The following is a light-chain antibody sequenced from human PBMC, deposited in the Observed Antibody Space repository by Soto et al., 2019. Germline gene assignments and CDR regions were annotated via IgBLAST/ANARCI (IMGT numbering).Light chain of an antibody. V-gene: IGLV3-21*04. CDR3: QVWDTSSTDHPLYV. CDR2: YDS. Sequence: SYELTQPPSVSVAPGHTATITCGGDNIESRSVHWYQQKPGQAPVLVICYDSDRPSGIPERFSGSNSGNTATLTISRVEAGDEADYYCQVWDTSSTDHPLYVFGTGTKVTVL. J-gene: IGLJ1*01. CDR1: NIESRS.